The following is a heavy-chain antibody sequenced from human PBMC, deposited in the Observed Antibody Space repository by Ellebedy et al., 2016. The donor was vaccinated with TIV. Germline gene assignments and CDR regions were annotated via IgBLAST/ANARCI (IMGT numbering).Heavy chain of an antibody. CDR2: ISSSSSYI. V-gene: IGHV3-21*01. CDR3: SRDHLGTAIPYDY. D-gene: IGHD2-21*02. J-gene: IGHJ4*02. Sequence: GESLKIPCAASGFTLSSHSMNWVRQAPVKGLEWVSPISSSSSYIYYADSVKGRFTISRDNAKNSLYLQMNSLRAEDTAVYYCSRDHLGTAIPYDYWGQGTLVTVSS. CDR1: GFTLSSHS.